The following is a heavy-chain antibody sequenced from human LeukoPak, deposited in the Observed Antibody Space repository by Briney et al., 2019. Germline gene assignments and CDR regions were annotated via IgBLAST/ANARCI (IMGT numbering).Heavy chain of an antibody. Sequence: GGPLRLSCAASGFTFSSYTMNWVRQAPGKGLEWVSHIGTSSSTIYYADSVRGRFTISRDNAKNSLYLQMNSLRVEDTAVYYCARGGDYWGQGTLVTVSS. V-gene: IGHV3-48*04. CDR3: ARGGDY. CDR1: GFTFSSYT. CDR2: IGTSSSTI. J-gene: IGHJ4*02.